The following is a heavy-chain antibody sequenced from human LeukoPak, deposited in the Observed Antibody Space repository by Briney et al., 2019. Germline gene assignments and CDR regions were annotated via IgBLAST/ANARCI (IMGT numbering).Heavy chain of an antibody. Sequence: SETLSLTWTVSGGSISSYYWSWIRQPAGKGLEWIGRIYTSGSPNYNPSLKSRVTMSVDTSKNQFSLKLSSVTAADTAVYYCARGAVPAHYYYYYMDVWGKGTTVTVSS. V-gene: IGHV4-4*07. CDR1: GGSISSYY. D-gene: IGHD2-2*01. CDR3: ARGAVPAHYYYYYMDV. J-gene: IGHJ6*03. CDR2: IYTSGSP.